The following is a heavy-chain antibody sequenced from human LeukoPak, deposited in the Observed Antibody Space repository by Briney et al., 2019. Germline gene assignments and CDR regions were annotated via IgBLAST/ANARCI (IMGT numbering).Heavy chain of an antibody. CDR3: ARVTSSTSCAYFDY. CDR1: GGSISSGGYY. CDR2: IYYSGST. D-gene: IGHD2-2*01. Sequence: SETLSLTCTVSGGSISSGGYYWSWIRQHPGKGLEWIGYIYYSGSTYYNPSLKGRVTISVDTSKNQFSLKLSSVTAADTAVYYCARVTSSTSCAYFDYWGQGTLVTVSS. J-gene: IGHJ4*02. V-gene: IGHV4-31*03.